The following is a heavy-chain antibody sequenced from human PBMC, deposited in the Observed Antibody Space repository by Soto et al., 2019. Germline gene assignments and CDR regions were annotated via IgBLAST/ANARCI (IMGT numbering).Heavy chain of an antibody. CDR1: GGTFSTYA. D-gene: IGHD5-18*01. CDR3: ASGIQLWLRRINNGYSG. Sequence: VQLVQSGAEVKKPESSVKVSCKAPGGTFSTYAISWVRQAPGQGLEWMGGIIPMFGTANYAQRFQDRVTITADESTNTVYMELSSLRSEDTAVYFCASGIQLWLRRINNGYSGWGQGTLVNVSS. J-gene: IGHJ4*02. V-gene: IGHV1-69*12. CDR2: IIPMFGTA.